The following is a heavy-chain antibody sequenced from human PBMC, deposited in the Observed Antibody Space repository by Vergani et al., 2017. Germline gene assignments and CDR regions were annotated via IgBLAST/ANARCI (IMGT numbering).Heavy chain of an antibody. Sequence: QVQLVQSGAEVKKPGASVKVSCKASGYTFTGYYMHWVRQAPGQGLEWMGWINPNRGGTNYAQKFQGRVTMTRDTSIRTAYMELSRLRADDTAVYYCASRRGNKLELDGHDYWGQGTLVTVSS. CDR2: INPNRGGT. D-gene: IGHD1-7*01. V-gene: IGHV1-2*02. CDR3: ASRRGNKLELDGHDY. CDR1: GYTFTGYY. J-gene: IGHJ4*02.